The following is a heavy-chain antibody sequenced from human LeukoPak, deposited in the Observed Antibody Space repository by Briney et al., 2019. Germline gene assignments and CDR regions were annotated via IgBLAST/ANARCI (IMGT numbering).Heavy chain of an antibody. Sequence: GGSLRLSCAVSGFTFSTYWMSWVRQAPGKGLEWVANIKQDGSETYYVDSVKGRFTISRDNVKNSLYLQMNSLRAEDTAMYYCARHLHGGFDCWGQGTLVTVSS. D-gene: IGHD3-10*01. J-gene: IGHJ4*02. CDR1: GFTFSTYW. CDR2: IKQDGSET. CDR3: ARHLHGGFDC. V-gene: IGHV3-7*05.